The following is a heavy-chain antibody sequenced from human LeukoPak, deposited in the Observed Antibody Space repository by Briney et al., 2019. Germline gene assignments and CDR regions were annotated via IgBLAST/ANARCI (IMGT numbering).Heavy chain of an antibody. CDR1: DGSISSGGYS. CDR2: IYHSGST. CDR3: ARYYGDYRNWFDP. D-gene: IGHD4-17*01. J-gene: IGHJ5*02. V-gene: IGHV4-30-2*01. Sequence: SETLSLTCTVSDGSISSGGYSWSWIRQPPGKGLEWIGYIYHSGSTYYNPSLKSRVTISVDRSKNQLSLKLSSVTAADTAVYYCARYYGDYRNWFDPWGQGTLVTVSS.